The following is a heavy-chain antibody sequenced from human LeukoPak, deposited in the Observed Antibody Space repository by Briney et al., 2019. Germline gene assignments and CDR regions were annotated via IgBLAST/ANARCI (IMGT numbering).Heavy chain of an antibody. Sequence: PSETLSLTCTVSGGSISSSSYYWGWIRQPPGKGLEWIGSIYYSGSTYYNPSLKSRVTISVDTSKNQFSLKLSSVTAADTAVYYCAGLIAAAGSWDWFDPWGQGTLVTVSS. V-gene: IGHV4-39*01. J-gene: IGHJ5*02. D-gene: IGHD6-13*01. CDR3: AGLIAAAGSWDWFDP. CDR1: GGSISSSSYY. CDR2: IYYSGST.